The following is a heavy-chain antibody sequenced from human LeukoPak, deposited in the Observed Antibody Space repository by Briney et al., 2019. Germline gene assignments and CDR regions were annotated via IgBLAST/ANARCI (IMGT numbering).Heavy chain of an antibody. Sequence: GGSLRLSCAASGFAFSSYWLHWVRQAPGKGLVWVSRVNSDGSSTNYADSVEGRFTVSRDNAKNTLFLQMNSLRVEDTALYYCVSGDYGDYWGQGTLVTVSS. J-gene: IGHJ4*02. V-gene: IGHV3-74*01. CDR3: VSGDYGDY. D-gene: IGHD4-17*01. CDR2: VNSDGSST. CDR1: GFAFSSYW.